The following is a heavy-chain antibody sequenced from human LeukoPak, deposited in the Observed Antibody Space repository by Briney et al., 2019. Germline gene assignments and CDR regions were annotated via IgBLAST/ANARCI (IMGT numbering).Heavy chain of an antibody. CDR3: AKETLYDFWSGYYNGMDV. D-gene: IGHD3-3*01. CDR1: GFTFSSYS. CDR2: ISGSGGST. J-gene: IGHJ6*02. Sequence: GGSLRLSCAASGFTFSSYSMNWVRQAPGKGLEWVSAISGSGGSTYYADSVKGRFTISRDNSKNTLYLQMNSLRAEDTAVYYCAKETLYDFWSGYYNGMDVWGQGTTVTVSS. V-gene: IGHV3-23*01.